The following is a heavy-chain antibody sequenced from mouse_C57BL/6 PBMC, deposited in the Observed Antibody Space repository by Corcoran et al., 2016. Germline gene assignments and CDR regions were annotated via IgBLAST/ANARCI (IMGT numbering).Heavy chain of an antibody. V-gene: IGHV1-19*01. D-gene: IGHD2-5*01. CDR3: ARSGLTYSNYFDY. Sequence: EVQLQQSGPVLVKPGASVKMSCKASGYTFTDYYMNWVKQSHGKSLEWIGVINPYNGGTSYNQKFKGKATLTVDKSSSTAYMELNSLTSEDSAVDYCARSGLTYSNYFDYWGQGTTLTVSS. CDR1: GYTFTDYY. CDR2: INPYNGGT. J-gene: IGHJ2*01.